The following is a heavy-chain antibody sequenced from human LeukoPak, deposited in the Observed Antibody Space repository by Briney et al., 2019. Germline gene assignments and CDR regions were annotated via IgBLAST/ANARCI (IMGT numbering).Heavy chain of an antibody. CDR3: ARSGGNAWRDFDY. CDR2: ISSSSSYI. CDR1: GFTFSSYS. D-gene: IGHD4-23*01. V-gene: IGHV3-21*01. Sequence: PGGSLTLSCAASGFTFSSYSMNWVRQAPGKGLEWVSSISSSSSYIYYADSVKGRFTISRDNAKNSLYPQMNSLRAEDTAVYYCARSGGNAWRDFDYWGQGTLVTVSS. J-gene: IGHJ4*02.